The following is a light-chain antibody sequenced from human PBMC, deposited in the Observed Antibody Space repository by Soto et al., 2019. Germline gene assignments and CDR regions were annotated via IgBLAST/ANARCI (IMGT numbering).Light chain of an antibody. Sequence: QSVLTQPPSASGTPGQTVTISCSGSSSNIETNTVTWYQQLPGTAPKLLIYSDDQRPSGVPDRFSGSKSGTSASLAISGLQSEDEAYYYCSAWDDSLNGGGLFGGGTKLTVL. CDR2: SDD. J-gene: IGLJ3*02. V-gene: IGLV1-44*01. CDR3: SAWDDSLNGGGL. CDR1: SSNIETNT.